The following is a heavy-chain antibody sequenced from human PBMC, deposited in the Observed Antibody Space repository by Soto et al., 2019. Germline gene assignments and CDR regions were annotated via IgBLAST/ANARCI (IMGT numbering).Heavy chain of an antibody. V-gene: IGHV1-3*01. D-gene: IGHD5-18*01. CDR2: INAGNGNT. CDR3: ASALQDTAMVYYYYYMDV. J-gene: IGHJ6*03. Sequence: ASVKVSCKASGYTFTSYAMHWVRQAPGQRLEWMGWINAGNGNTKYSQKFQGRVTITRDTSASTAYMELSSLRSEDTAVYYCASALQDTAMVYYYYYMDVWGKGTTVTVSS. CDR1: GYTFTSYA.